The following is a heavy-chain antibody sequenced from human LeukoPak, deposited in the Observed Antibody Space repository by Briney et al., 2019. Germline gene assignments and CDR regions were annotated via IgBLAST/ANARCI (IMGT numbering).Heavy chain of an antibody. CDR1: GFNFSNYA. Sequence: GGSLRLSCAASGFNFSNYAMTWVRQAPEKGLEWVSAISGSDGSTYYADSVKGRFTISRDNAKNSLYLQMNSLRAEDTAVYYCARDMTYYFDYWGQGTLVTVSS. CDR3: ARDMTYYFDY. V-gene: IGHV3-23*01. J-gene: IGHJ4*02. D-gene: IGHD3-16*01. CDR2: ISGSDGST.